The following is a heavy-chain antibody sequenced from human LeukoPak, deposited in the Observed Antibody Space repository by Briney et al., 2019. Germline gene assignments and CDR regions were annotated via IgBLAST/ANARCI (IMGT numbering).Heavy chain of an antibody. J-gene: IGHJ4*02. V-gene: IGHV1-69*13. CDR1: GYTFTSYG. Sequence: PRASVKVSCKASGYTFTSYGINWVRQATGQGLEWMGGIIPIFGTANYAQKFQGRVTITADESTSTAYMELSSLRSEDTAVYYCARAEGYELTVPLDYWGQGTLVTVSS. CDR3: ARAEGYELTVPLDY. CDR2: IIPIFGTA. D-gene: IGHD1-14*01.